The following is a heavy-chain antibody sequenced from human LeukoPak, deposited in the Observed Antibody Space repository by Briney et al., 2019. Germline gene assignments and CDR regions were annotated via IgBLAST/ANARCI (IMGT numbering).Heavy chain of an antibody. J-gene: IGHJ4*02. D-gene: IGHD3-22*01. CDR2: INYSGST. Sequence: SETLSLTCTVSGGSISSYYWTWIRQPPGKGLDWFGYINYSGSTNYNPSLKSRVTISVDTSKNQFSLKLSSVTAADTAVYYCARSPPPYYDSSGYHFDYWGQGALVTVSS. V-gene: IGHV4-59*01. CDR3: ARSPPPYYDSSGYHFDY. CDR1: GGSISSYY.